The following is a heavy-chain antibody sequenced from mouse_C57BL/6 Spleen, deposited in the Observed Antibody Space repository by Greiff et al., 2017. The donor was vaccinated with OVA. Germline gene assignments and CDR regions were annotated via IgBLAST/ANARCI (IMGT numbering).Heavy chain of an antibody. J-gene: IGHJ3*01. CDR3: ARGGYDYDLAY. D-gene: IGHD2-4*01. V-gene: IGHV1-52*01. CDR2: IDPSDSET. Sequence: QVQLKQPGAELVRPGSSVKLSCKASGYTFTSYWMHWVKQRPIQGLEWIGNIDPSDSETHYNQKFKDKATLTVDKSSSTAYMQLSSLTSEDSAVYYCARGGYDYDLAYWGQGTLVTVSA. CDR1: GYTFTSYW.